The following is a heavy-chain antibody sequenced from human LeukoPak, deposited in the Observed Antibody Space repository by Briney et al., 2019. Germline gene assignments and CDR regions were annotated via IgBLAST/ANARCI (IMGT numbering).Heavy chain of an antibody. CDR3: ARGLWFGELFGGFDY. Sequence: SETLSLTCAVYGGSFSGYYWSWIRQPPGKGLEWIGENNHSGSTNYNPSLKSRVTISVDTSKNQFSLKLSSVTAADTAVYYCARGLWFGELFGGFDYWGQGTLVTVSS. J-gene: IGHJ4*02. D-gene: IGHD3-10*01. CDR1: GGSFSGYY. V-gene: IGHV4-34*01. CDR2: NNHSGST.